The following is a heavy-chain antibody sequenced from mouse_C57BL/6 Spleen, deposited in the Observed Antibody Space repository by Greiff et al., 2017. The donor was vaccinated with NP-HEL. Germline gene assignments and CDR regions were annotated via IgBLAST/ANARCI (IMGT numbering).Heavy chain of an antibody. CDR1: GFSLTSYG. Sequence: QVQLKESGPGLVQPSQSLSITCTVSGFSLTSYGVHWVRQSPGKGLEWLGVIWRGGSTDYNAAFMSRLSITKDNSKSQVFFKMNSLQADDTAIYYCAKSDYYGTPYFDVWGTGTTVTVSS. CDR3: AKSDYYGTPYFDV. J-gene: IGHJ1*03. D-gene: IGHD1-1*01. CDR2: IWRGGST. V-gene: IGHV2-5*01.